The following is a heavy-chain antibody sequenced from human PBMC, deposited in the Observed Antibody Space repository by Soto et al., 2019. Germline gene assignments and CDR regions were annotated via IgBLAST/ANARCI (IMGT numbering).Heavy chain of an antibody. D-gene: IGHD7-27*01. CDR2: ISAYNGNT. CDR1: GHTFAKYG. V-gene: IGHV1-18*01. J-gene: IGHJ5*02. CDR3: ARSVSGNYWGNWFDP. Sequence: QVQLVQSGAEVKKPGASVKVSCKASGHTFAKYGITWVRQAPGQGFEWMGWISAYNGNTKYAQKFQGRVTMTTATSTTHAYMELRSLISDDTSVYYCARSVSGNYWGNWFDPWGQGTLVTVSS.